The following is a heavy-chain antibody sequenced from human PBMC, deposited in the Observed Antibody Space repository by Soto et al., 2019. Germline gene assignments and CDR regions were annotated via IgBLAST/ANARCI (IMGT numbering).Heavy chain of an antibody. D-gene: IGHD3-22*01. CDR3: ARVWYYYDSSGYYYYYYGMDV. CDR2: MNPNSGNT. J-gene: IGHJ6*02. CDR1: GYTFTSYD. Sequence: QVQLVQSGAEVKKPGASVKVSCKASGYTFTSYDINWVRQATGQGLEWMGWMNPNSGNTGYAQKFQGRVTMTRNTSISTAYIELSSLRSEDTAVYYCARVWYYYDSSGYYYYYYGMDVWGQGTTVTVSS. V-gene: IGHV1-8*01.